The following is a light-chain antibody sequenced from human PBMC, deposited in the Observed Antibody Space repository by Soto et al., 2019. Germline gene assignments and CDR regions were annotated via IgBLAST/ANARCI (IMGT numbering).Light chain of an antibody. J-gene: IGLJ2*01. Sequence: QAVVTQPPSVSGAPGQRVTISCTGSSSNIGADSDVHWYHQLPGTAPRLLIYNNNNRPSGVPDRFSASKSGTSASLAITGLQTEDEADYYCQSYDSSLSGSVFGGGTKVTVL. CDR3: QSYDSSLSGSV. CDR1: SSNIGADSD. V-gene: IGLV1-40*01. CDR2: NNN.